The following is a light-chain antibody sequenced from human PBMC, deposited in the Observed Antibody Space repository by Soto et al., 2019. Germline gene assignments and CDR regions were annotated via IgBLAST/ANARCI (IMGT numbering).Light chain of an antibody. V-gene: IGLV1-44*01. J-gene: IGLJ3*02. CDR1: SSNIGSNT. CDR3: AAWDDSLNGGV. Sequence: QSVLTQPPSASGTPGQRVTISCSGSSSNIGSNTVNWYQQLPGTAPKLLIYNQRPSGVPDRFSGSKSGTSASLAISGLQSEDEADYYCAAWDDSLNGGVFGGGTKLTVL. CDR2: N.